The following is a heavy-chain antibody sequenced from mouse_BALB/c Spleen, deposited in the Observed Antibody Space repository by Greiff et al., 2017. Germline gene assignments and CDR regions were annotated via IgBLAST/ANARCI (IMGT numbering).Heavy chain of an antibody. Sequence: QVQLQQPGAELVRPGASVKLSCKASGYTFTSYWINWVKQRPGQGLEWIGNIYPSDSYTNYNQKFKDKATLTVDKSSSTAYMQLSSPTSEDSAVYYCTRWGNYDAMDYWGQGTSVTVSS. CDR3: TRWGNYDAMDY. CDR1: GYTFTSYW. V-gene: IGHV1-69*02. J-gene: IGHJ4*01. D-gene: IGHD2-1*01. CDR2: IYPSDSYT.